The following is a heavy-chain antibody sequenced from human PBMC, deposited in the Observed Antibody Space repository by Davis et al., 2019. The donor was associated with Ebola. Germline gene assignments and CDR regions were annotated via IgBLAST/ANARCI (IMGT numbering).Heavy chain of an antibody. CDR1: GGSFSGYY. CDR2: INHSGST. D-gene: IGHD3-16*02. CDR3: ARVRNYDYVWGSYRSFDY. J-gene: IGHJ4*02. V-gene: IGHV4-34*01. Sequence: MPSETLSLTCAVYGGSFSGYYWSWIRQPPGKGLEWIGEINHSGSTNYNPSLKSRVTISVDTSKNQFSLKLSSVTAADTAVYYCARVRNYDYVWGSYRSFDYWGQGTLVTVSS.